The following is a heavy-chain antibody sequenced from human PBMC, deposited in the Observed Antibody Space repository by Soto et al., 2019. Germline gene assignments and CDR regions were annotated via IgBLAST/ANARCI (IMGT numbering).Heavy chain of an antibody. CDR1: GGSISSYY. CDR2: IDTSGTT. D-gene: IGHD3-10*01. CDR3: ARGPRGYVYYHGMDV. J-gene: IGHJ6*02. Sequence: ETLSLTCTVSGGSISSYYCSWIRQSAGKGLEWIGRIDTSGTTNYNPSLKSRVTMSVDASKNQFSLNLSSVTAADTAVYYCARGPRGYVYYHGMDVWGQGTTVTVYS. V-gene: IGHV4-4*07.